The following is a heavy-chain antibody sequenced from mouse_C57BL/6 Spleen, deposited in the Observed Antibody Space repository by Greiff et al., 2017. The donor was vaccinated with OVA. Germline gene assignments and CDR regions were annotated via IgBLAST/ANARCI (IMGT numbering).Heavy chain of an antibody. CDR3: ARKDLRDFDY. CDR2: INPSSGYT. CDR1: GYTFTSYW. D-gene: IGHD1-1*01. V-gene: IGHV1-7*01. J-gene: IGHJ2*01. Sequence: QVQLQQPGTELVKPGASVKLSCKASGYTFTSYWMHWVKQRPGQGLEWIGYINPSSGYTKYNQKFKDKAALTADKSSSTAYMQLSSLTYEDSAVYYCARKDLRDFDYWGQGTTLTVSS.